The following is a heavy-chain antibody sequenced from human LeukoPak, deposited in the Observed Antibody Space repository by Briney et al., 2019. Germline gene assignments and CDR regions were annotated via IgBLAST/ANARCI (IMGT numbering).Heavy chain of an antibody. CDR3: AREGNGYNSHFDY. Sequence: SETLSLTCAVYGGSFSGYYWSWIRQPPGNGLEWIGEINHSGSTNYNPSLKSRVTISVDTSKNQFSLKLSSVTAADTAVYYCAREGNGYNSHFDYWGQGTLVTVSS. CDR2: INHSGST. CDR1: GGSFSGYY. D-gene: IGHD5-24*01. V-gene: IGHV4-34*01. J-gene: IGHJ4*02.